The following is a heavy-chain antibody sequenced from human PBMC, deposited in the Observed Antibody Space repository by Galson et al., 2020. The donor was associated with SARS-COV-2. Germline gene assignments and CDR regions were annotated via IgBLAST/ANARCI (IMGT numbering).Heavy chain of an antibody. CDR3: VRGGYCGSDSCSGPDFWSGYLYYFDY. CDR1: GFTFSYYA. V-gene: IGHV3-64D*08. CDR2: ISQNGGSI. D-gene: IGHD3-3*01. Sequence: TGGSLRLSCSASGFTFSYYAMHWVRQAPGKGLEYVSAISQNGGSIHYADSVKGRFTISRDNSKNTLYLQMSSLGTEDTAVYYCVRGGYCGSDSCSGPDFWSGYLYYFDYWGQGTLVTVSS. J-gene: IGHJ4*02.